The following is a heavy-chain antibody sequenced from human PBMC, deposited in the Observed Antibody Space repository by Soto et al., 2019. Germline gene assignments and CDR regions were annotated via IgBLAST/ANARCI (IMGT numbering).Heavy chain of an antibody. J-gene: IGHJ5*02. CDR1: GYTFTGYY. V-gene: IGHV1-2*02. CDR2: INPDSGGT. D-gene: IGHD3-16*01. CDR3: ARGGPWGRSQSWFDP. Sequence: QVQLVQSGAEVKKPGASVRVSCKASGYTFTGYYVNWVRQAPGQGLEWMGWINPDSGGTNCPQKFQDRVTMPRDTSISTVYMELSRLRFDDTAVYYCARGGPWGRSQSWFDPWGQGTLVTVSS.